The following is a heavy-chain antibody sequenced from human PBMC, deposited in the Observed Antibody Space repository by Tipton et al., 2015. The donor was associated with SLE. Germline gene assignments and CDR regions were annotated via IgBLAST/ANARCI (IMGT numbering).Heavy chain of an antibody. CDR3: AVRRVGATSVGKSPFDH. D-gene: IGHD1-26*01. CDR2: MWHIGTT. J-gene: IGHJ4*02. CDR1: GDSIISNNY. Sequence: TLSLTCAVSGDSIISNNYWSWVRQPPGKGPEWIGEMWHIGTTNYNPSLSGRVTISIDKSKNQFSLKVHSVTAADTAVYYCAVRRVGATSVGKSPFDHWGQGTLVTVSS. V-gene: IGHV4-4*02.